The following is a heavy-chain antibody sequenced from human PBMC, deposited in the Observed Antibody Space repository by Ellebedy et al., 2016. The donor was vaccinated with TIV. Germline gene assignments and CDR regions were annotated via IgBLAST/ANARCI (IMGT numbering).Heavy chain of an antibody. Sequence: GESLKISXAASGFIISSNYMSWVRQAPGKGLEWVSVIFSGGSTYYADSVKGRFTISRDNSKNTLYLQMNSLRVEDTAVYYCGRGSTGNYYALDVWGQGTTVTVSS. CDR3: GRGSTGNYYALDV. CDR1: GFIISSNY. D-gene: IGHD1-1*01. J-gene: IGHJ6*02. CDR2: IFSGGST. V-gene: IGHV3-53*01.